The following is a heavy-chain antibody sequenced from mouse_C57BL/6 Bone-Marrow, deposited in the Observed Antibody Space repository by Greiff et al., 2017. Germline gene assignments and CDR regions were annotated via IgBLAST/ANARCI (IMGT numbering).Heavy chain of an antibody. D-gene: IGHD1-1*01. CDR2: IDPANGNT. J-gene: IGHJ2*01. CDR1: GFTINNTY. V-gene: IGHV14-3*01. CDR3: ARDSSDSRDY. Sequence: VQLQQSVAELVRPGASVKLSCTASGFTINNTYMHWVKQRPEQGLEWIGRIDPANGNTKYAPKFQGKATMTADTSSNTAYLQLSSLTSEDTAIYYCARDSSDSRDYWGQGTTLTVSS.